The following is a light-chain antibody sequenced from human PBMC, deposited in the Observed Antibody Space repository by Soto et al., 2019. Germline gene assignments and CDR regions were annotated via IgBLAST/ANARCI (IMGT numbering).Light chain of an antibody. Sequence: EIVMPQSPATLFVSPGERATLSCRASQSVSSNLAWYQQKPGQAPRLLIYGASTRATGIPARFSGSGSGTEFTLTISSLQSEDFAVYYCQQYNNWLDTFGQGTKLEIK. CDR1: QSVSSN. V-gene: IGKV3-15*01. J-gene: IGKJ2*01. CDR3: QQYNNWLDT. CDR2: GAS.